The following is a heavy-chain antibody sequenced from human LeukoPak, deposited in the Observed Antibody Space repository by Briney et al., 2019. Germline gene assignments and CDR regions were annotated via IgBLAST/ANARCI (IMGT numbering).Heavy chain of an antibody. J-gene: IGHJ3*02. D-gene: IGHD5-18*01. CDR1: EFTFSIYG. CDR2: ISSSSSYI. Sequence: PGRSLRLSCAASEFTFSIYGMHWVRQAPGKGLEWVSSISSSSSYIYYADSVKGRFTISRDNAKNSLYLQMNSLRAEDTAVYYCARGGDTAMVTPLGAFDIWGQGTMVTVSS. V-gene: IGHV3-21*01. CDR3: ARGGDTAMVTPLGAFDI.